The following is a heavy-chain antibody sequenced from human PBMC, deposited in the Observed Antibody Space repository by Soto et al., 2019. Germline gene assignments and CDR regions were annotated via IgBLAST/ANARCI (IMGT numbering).Heavy chain of an antibody. D-gene: IGHD6-13*01. CDR2: ISGSGGST. CDR1: GFTFSGYA. J-gene: IGHJ4*02. Sequence: PGGSLRLSCAASGFTFSGYAMSWVRQAPGKGLEWVSTISGSGGSTYYADSVKGRFTISRDNSKNTLFLQMSCLRAEDTAVYYCAKDLRERASAGPYWGQGTLVTVSS. V-gene: IGHV3-23*01. CDR3: AKDLRERASAGPY.